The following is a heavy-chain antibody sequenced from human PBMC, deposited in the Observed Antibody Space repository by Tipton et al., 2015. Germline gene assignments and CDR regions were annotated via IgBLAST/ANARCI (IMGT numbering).Heavy chain of an antibody. CDR1: GFSISRDS. Sequence: SLRLSCAASGFSISRDSMNWVRQAPGKGLEWVSVIYSGGSTYYADSVKGRFTISRDNSKNTLYLQMNSLRAEDTAVYYCARNRGISHWGQGTLVTVSS. V-gene: IGHV3-53*01. CDR3: ARNRGISH. J-gene: IGHJ4*02. D-gene: IGHD3-16*01. CDR2: IYSGGST.